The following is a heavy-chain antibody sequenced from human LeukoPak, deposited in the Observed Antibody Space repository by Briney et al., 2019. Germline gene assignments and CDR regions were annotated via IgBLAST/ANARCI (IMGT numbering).Heavy chain of an antibody. J-gene: IGHJ4*02. CDR1: GFTFRKQG. CDR2: ISPSGDIT. CDR3: AKDDAWIRFGE. Sequence: GGSLRLSCAASGFTFRKQGMNWVRQAPAKGRERVSGISPSGDITYYADSVKGRFTISRDNSKNTLYLEVISLTAEDTAVYYCAKDDAWIRFGEWSQGTLVTVSS. V-gene: IGHV3-23*01. D-gene: IGHD3-10*01.